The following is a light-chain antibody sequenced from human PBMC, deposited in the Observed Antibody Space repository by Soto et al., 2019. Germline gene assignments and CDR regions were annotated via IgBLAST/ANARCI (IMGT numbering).Light chain of an antibody. CDR1: SSDVGGYNY. CDR3: TSYAINRDVL. Sequence: QSALTQPASVSGSPGQSITISCTGNSSDVGGYNYVSWYQQHPGKAPKLMIYDVSNRPSGVSDRFSGSKSGNTASLSISGLQAEDEADYYCTSYAINRDVLFGGGTKLTVL. CDR2: DVS. J-gene: IGLJ2*01. V-gene: IGLV2-14*01.